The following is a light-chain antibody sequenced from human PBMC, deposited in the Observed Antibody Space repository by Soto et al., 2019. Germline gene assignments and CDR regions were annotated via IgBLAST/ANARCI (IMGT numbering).Light chain of an antibody. CDR1: QSVGSN. Sequence: EILMTHSPATLSVSPGERATLSCRASQSVGSNLVWYQQKPGQAPRLLIYGTSTRATGIPGSFSGSGSGTEFTLSISSLQSEDFAVYYCQQYNKWPRTFGQGTKV. CDR3: QQYNKWPRT. V-gene: IGKV3-15*01. J-gene: IGKJ1*01. CDR2: GTS.